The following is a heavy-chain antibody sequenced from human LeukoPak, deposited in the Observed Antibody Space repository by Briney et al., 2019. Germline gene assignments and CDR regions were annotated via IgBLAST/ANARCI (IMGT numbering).Heavy chain of an antibody. D-gene: IGHD3-16*01. CDR1: GGSFSGYY. J-gene: IGHJ4*02. CDR2: INHSGST. CDR3: ARGGGLEFDY. Sequence: SETLSLTCAVYGGSFSGYYWSWIRQPPGKGLEWIGEINHSGSTNYNPSLKSRVTISVDTSKNQFSLKLSSVTAADTAVYYCARGGGLEFDYWGQGTLVIVSS. V-gene: IGHV4-34*01.